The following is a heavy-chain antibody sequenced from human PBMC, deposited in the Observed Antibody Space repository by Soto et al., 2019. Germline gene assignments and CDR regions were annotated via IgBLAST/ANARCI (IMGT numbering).Heavy chain of an antibody. V-gene: IGHV1-69*12. Sequence: QVQLVQSGAEVKKPGSSVKVSCKASGGTFSTSAISWVRQAPGQGLEWVGGIMPVFPTPDYAQKFQGRVTITADEYTTTAYLALTSLRTDDTAVYYCARDKDRLQLGGNYYYFLDVWGQGTAITVSS. CDR1: GGTFSTSA. CDR3: ARDKDRLQLGGNYYYFLDV. J-gene: IGHJ6*02. D-gene: IGHD1-1*01. CDR2: IMPVFPTP.